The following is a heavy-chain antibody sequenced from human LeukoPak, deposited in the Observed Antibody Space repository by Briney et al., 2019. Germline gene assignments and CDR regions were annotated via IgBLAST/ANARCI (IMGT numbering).Heavy chain of an antibody. Sequence: SETLSLTCTVSGGSFSSFYWSWIRQSPGKGLEWIGYIHYTGSTKYNPSLKSRVTMSVDTSKNQFSLKLSSVTAADTAVYYCARSYCSSTSCSTFDYWGQGTLVTVSS. CDR1: GGSFSSFY. J-gene: IGHJ4*02. CDR3: ARSYCSSTSCSTFDY. V-gene: IGHV4-59*12. D-gene: IGHD2-2*01. CDR2: IHYTGST.